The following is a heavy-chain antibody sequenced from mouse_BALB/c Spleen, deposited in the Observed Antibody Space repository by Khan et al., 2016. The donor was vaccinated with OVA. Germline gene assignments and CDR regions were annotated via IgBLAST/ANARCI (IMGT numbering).Heavy chain of an antibody. D-gene: IGHD1-1*02. Sequence: VQLQQSGPELVKPGASVKMSCKASGYTFTSYVIHWVKQKPGQGLEWIGYIYPYNDDTKYNAKFKGKATLTSDKSSSTAYMELNSLTSEDSAVYFCAGNYGSAVYFDYWGQGTTLTVSA. CDR1: GYTFTSYV. CDR3: AGNYGSAVYFDY. V-gene: IGHV1S136*01. J-gene: IGHJ2*01. CDR2: IYPYNDDT.